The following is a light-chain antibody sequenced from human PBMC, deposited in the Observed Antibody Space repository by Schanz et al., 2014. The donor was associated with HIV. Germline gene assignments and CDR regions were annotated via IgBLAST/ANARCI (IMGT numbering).Light chain of an antibody. CDR1: QSVLYRSNNKNY. V-gene: IGKV4-1*01. Sequence: DIVMTQSPDSLAVSLGERATINCKSSQSVLYRSNNKNYLAWYQQKPGQPPKLLIYWASTRESGVPDRFSGSGSGTDFTLTISSLQAEDVAIYYCQQDYNTPWTFGQGTKVEIK. CDR2: WAS. CDR3: QQDYNTPWT. J-gene: IGKJ1*01.